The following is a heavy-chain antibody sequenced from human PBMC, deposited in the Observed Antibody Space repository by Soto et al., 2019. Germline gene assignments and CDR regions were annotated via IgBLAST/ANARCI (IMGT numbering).Heavy chain of an antibody. CDR1: SGPISSSSYY. Sequence: PSETLSLTCTVSSGPISSSSYYWGWIRRPPGKGLEWIGSIYYSGHTYSNPSLKSRVAMFIDTSKNQFSLKLTSVTAADTGLYYCVRHRRGTGWGPEYFEDWGQGTLVTVSS. CDR2: IYYSGHT. D-gene: IGHD1-1*01. V-gene: IGHV4-39*01. CDR3: VRHRRGTGWGPEYFED. J-gene: IGHJ1*01.